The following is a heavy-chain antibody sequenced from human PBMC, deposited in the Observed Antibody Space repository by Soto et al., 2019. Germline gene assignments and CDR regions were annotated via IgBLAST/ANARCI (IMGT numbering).Heavy chain of an antibody. J-gene: IGHJ6*02. V-gene: IGHV3-30*18. Sequence: SLRLSCAASGFTFSSYGMHWVRQAPGKGLEWVAVISYDGSNKYYADSVKGRFTISRDNSKNTLYLQMNSLRAEDTAVYYCAKLSSGDYYNYYGMDVWVQGTTVTVS. CDR3: AKLSSGDYYNYYGMDV. CDR1: GFTFSSYG. D-gene: IGHD4-17*01. CDR2: ISYDGSNK.